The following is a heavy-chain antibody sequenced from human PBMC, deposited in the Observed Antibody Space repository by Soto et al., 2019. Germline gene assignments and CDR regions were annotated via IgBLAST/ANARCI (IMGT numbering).Heavy chain of an antibody. D-gene: IGHD3-22*01. V-gene: IGHV4-59*12. CDR3: ARANRPITMTYLNWFDP. CDR2: IYYSGST. CDR1: GCSISSYY. Sequence: PSETLSLTCPFSGCSISSYYWSWIRQPPGKGLEWIGYIYYSGSTNYNPSLKSRVTISVDTSKNQFPLKLSSVTAADTAVYYCARANRPITMTYLNWFDPWGQGTLVTVSS. J-gene: IGHJ5*02.